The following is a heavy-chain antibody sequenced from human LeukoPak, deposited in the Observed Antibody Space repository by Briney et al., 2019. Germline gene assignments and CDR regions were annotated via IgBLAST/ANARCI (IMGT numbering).Heavy chain of an antibody. D-gene: IGHD1-26*01. Sequence: GGSLRLSCAASGFTVSSYWMSWVRQAPGKGLEWVANIKQDGSEKYYVDSVKGRFTISRDNAKNSLYLQMNSLRAEDTAVYYCARGASPYYYYGKDVWGQGTTVTVSS. V-gene: IGHV3-7*03. CDR3: ARGASPYYYYGKDV. J-gene: IGHJ6*02. CDR2: IKQDGSEK. CDR1: GFTVSSYW.